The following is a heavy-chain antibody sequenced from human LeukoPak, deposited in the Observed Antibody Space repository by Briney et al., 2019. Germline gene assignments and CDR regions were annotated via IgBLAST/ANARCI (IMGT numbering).Heavy chain of an antibody. CDR1: GGSVSSGSYY. V-gene: IGHV4-61*01. CDR3: ARDKLVGYYYGMDV. Sequence: PSETLSHTCTVSGGSVSSGSYYWSWIRQPPGKGLEWIGYIYYSGSTNYNPSLKSRVTISVDTSKNQFSLKLSSVTAADTAMYYCARDKLVGYYYGMDVWGQGTTVTVSS. J-gene: IGHJ6*02. CDR2: IYYSGST. D-gene: IGHD2-2*01.